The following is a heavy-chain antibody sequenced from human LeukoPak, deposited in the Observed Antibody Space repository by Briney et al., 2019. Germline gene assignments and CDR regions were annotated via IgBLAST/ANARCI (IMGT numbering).Heavy chain of an antibody. CDR2: IRSKAYGGTT. J-gene: IGHJ3*02. Sequence: RAGGSLRLSCTASGFTFGDYPMSWVRQAPGKGLEWVGFIRSKAYGGTTEYAASVKGRFTISRDDSKSIAYLQMNSLKTEDTAVYYCTRRLVGDDAFDIWGQGTMVTVSS. CDR3: TRRLVGDDAFDI. CDR1: GFTFGDYP. V-gene: IGHV3-49*04. D-gene: IGHD3-16*01.